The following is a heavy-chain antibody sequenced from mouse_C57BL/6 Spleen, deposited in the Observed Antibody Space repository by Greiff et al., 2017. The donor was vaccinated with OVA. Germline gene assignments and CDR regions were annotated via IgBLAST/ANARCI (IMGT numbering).Heavy chain of an antibody. CDR2: INPSTGGT. D-gene: IGHD1-1*01. Sequence: VQLKESGPELVKPGASVKISCKASGYSFTGYYMNWVKQSPEKSLEWIGEINPSTGGTTYNQKFKAKATLTVDKSSSTAYMQRKSLTSEDSAVYYCARGITTVVDYFDYWGQGTTLTVSS. J-gene: IGHJ2*01. CDR3: ARGITTVVDYFDY. CDR1: GYSFTGYY. V-gene: IGHV1-42*01.